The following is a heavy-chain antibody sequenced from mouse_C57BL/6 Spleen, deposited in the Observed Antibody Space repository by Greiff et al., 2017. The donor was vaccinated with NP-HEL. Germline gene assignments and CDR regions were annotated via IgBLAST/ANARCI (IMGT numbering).Heavy chain of an antibody. J-gene: IGHJ4*01. Sequence: QVQLQQSGAELMKPGASVKLSCKASGYTFTGYWIEWVKQRPGHGLEWIGEIFPGSGCTYYNEKFKGKATFTADTSSNTAYMQLSSLTTEDSAIYYCKKAYTYYAMEYWGQGTSVTVSS. CDR2: IFPGSGCT. V-gene: IGHV1-9*01. CDR1: GYTFTGYW. CDR3: KKAYTYYAMEY. D-gene: IGHD6-5*01.